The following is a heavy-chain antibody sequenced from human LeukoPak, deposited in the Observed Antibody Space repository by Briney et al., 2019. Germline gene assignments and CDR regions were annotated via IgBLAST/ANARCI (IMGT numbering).Heavy chain of an antibody. V-gene: IGHV3-21*01. J-gene: IGHJ4*02. CDR3: AKDLTVTSTCYFDS. CDR1: GFTFSSYS. D-gene: IGHD4-11*01. CDR2: ITSTRSYI. Sequence: GGSLRLSCAASGFTFSSYSMNWVRQAPGKGLEWVSSITSTRSYIYYADSVRGRFTISRDNAKNSLYLQMNSLRAEDTAVYYCAKDLTVTSTCYFDSWGQGTLVTVSS.